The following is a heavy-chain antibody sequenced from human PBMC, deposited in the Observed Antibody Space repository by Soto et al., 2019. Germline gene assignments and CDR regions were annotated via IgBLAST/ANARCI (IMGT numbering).Heavy chain of an antibody. Sequence: EVQLVESGGGLVQPGGSLRLSCAASGFTFSNYAMHWVRQAPGKGLEYVSAISSHGDSTYYANSVKGRFTISRDNSKNTLYLQMGSLRTEDMAVYYCARRDGYSSDYWGQGTLVTVSS. D-gene: IGHD4-4*01. CDR1: GFTFSNYA. CDR3: ARRDGYSSDY. CDR2: ISSHGDST. V-gene: IGHV3-64*01. J-gene: IGHJ4*02.